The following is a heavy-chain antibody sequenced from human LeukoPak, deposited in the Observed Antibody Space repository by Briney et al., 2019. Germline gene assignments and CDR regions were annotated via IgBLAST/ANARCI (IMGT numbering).Heavy chain of an antibody. CDR1: VYTFTSYG. J-gene: IGHJ4*02. Sequence: GASVTVSFKASVYTFTSYGISWVRQAPGQGLEWMGWISAYNGNTNYAQKLQGRVTMTTDTSTSTAYMELRSLRSDDTAVYYCARDWYSSSWYWDWWGQGTLVTVSS. D-gene: IGHD6-13*01. V-gene: IGHV1-18*01. CDR2: ISAYNGNT. CDR3: ARDWYSSSWYWDW.